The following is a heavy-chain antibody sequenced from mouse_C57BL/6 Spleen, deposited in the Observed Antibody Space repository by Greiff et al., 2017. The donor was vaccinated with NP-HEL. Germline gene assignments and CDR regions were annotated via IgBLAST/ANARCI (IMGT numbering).Heavy chain of an antibody. J-gene: IGHJ1*03. Sequence: VQRVESGAELARPGASVKLSCKASGYTFTSYGISWVKQRTGQGLEWIGEIYPRSGNTYYNEKFKGKATLTADKSSSTAYMELRSLTSEDSAVYFCARSYGNSRRYWYFDVWGTGTTVTVSS. D-gene: IGHD2-1*01. CDR2: IYPRSGNT. CDR3: ARSYGNSRRYWYFDV. CDR1: GYTFTSYG. V-gene: IGHV1-81*01.